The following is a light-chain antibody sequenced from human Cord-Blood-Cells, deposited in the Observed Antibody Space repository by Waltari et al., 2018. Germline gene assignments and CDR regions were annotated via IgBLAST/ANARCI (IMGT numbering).Light chain of an antibody. J-gene: IGKJ2*01. Sequence: EIVMTQSPATLSVSPGERATLSCRASQRVSSNFAWYQQKPGQAPRLLIYGASTRATGIPARFSGSGSGTEFTLTISSLQSEDFAVYYCQQYNTWPPYTFGQGTKLEIK. V-gene: IGKV3-15*01. CDR3: QQYNTWPPYT. CDR1: QRVSSN. CDR2: GAS.